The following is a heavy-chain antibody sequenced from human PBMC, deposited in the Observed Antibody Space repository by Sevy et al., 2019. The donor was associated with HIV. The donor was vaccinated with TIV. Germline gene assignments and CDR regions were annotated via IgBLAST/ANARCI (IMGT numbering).Heavy chain of an antibody. V-gene: IGHV1-46*01. CDR3: AREIHSSSWFGYVDY. Sequence: ASVKVSCKASGYTFTTYFLHWVRQAPGQGLEWLGIINPSADTTSYAQKFQGRVTMTRDTSTSTVYLELSSLRSEDTAVYYGAREIHSSSWFGYVDYWGQGTLVTVSS. CDR2: INPSADTT. J-gene: IGHJ4*02. CDR1: GYTFTTYF. D-gene: IGHD6-13*01.